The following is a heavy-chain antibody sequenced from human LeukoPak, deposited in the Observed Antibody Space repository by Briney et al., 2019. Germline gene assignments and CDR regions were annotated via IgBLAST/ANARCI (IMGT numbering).Heavy chain of an antibody. CDR3: AKGGGSGAGAFDI. Sequence: PGGSLRLSCAASGFSFSSYAMSWVRQAPGRGLEWVSFISGFGDSTFYADSVKGRFTISRDNSKNTLYLQMNSLRAEDTAVYYCAKGGGSGAGAFDIWGQGTMVTVSS. CDR1: GFSFSSYA. V-gene: IGHV3-23*01. CDR2: ISGFGDST. D-gene: IGHD2-15*01. J-gene: IGHJ3*02.